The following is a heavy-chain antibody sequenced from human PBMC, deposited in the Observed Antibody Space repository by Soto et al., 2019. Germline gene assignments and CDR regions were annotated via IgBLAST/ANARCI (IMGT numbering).Heavy chain of an antibody. Sequence: VKVSCKASGGTFSSYAISWVRQAPGQGLEWMGGIIPIFGTANYAQKFQGRVTITADESTSTAYMELSSLRSEDTAVYYCARGAYYDSSGYYYERAFDIWGQGTMVTVSS. CDR3: ARGAYYDSSGYYYERAFDI. CDR1: GGTFSSYA. V-gene: IGHV1-69*01. CDR2: IIPIFGTA. J-gene: IGHJ3*02. D-gene: IGHD3-22*01.